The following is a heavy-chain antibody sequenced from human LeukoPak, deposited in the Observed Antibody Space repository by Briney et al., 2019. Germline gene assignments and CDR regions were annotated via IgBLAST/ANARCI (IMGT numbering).Heavy chain of an antibody. D-gene: IGHD3-22*01. J-gene: IGHJ4*02. CDR1: VGTFSSYA. V-gene: IGHV1-69*05. CDR3: ARSSGYYYVSYFDY. Sequence: SVKVSCKASVGTFSSYAISWVRQAPGQGLEWMGGIIPIFGTANYAQKFQGRVTITTDESTSTAYMELSSLRSEDTAVYYCARSSGYYYVSYFDYWGQGTVVTVSS. CDR2: IIPIFGTA.